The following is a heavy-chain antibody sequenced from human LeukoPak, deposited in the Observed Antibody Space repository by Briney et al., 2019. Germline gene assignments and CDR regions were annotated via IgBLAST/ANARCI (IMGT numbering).Heavy chain of an antibody. V-gene: IGHV3-30*18. CDR2: ISYDGRNK. D-gene: IGHD3-22*01. CDR3: AKYLSGSFDY. CDR1: GFTFSTYN. J-gene: IGHJ4*02. Sequence: PGGSLRLSCAASGFTFSTYNIHWVRQAPGKGLEWVAVISYDGRNKYYADSVKGRFTISRDNSKNTLYLQMNNLRAEDTAVYYCAKYLSGSFDYWGQGTLVTVSS.